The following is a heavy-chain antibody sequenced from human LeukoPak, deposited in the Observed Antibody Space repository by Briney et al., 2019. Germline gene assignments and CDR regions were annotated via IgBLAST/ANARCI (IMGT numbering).Heavy chain of an antibody. CDR1: GGNFRNYG. CDR2: INPNSGGT. J-gene: IGHJ4*02. V-gene: IGHV1-2*02. Sequence: ASVKVSCKACGGNFRNYGFHWVRQAPGQGLEWMGWINPNSGGTNYAQKFQGRVTMTRDTSISTAYMELSRLRSDDTAVYYCARDDSGSYWGQGTLVTVSS. CDR3: ARDDSGSY. D-gene: IGHD1-26*01.